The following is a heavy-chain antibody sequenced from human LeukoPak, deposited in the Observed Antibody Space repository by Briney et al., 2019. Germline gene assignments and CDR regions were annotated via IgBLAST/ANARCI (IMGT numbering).Heavy chain of an antibody. CDR1: GFTFSSYG. CDR2: ISYDGSNK. CDR3: AKDLGSSSDY. Sequence: RSLRLSCAASGFTFSSYGMHWVRQAPGKGLEWVAVISYDGSNKYYADSVKGRFTISRDNSKNTLYLQMNSLRAEDTAVYYCAKDLGSSSDYWGQGTLDTVSS. D-gene: IGHD6-6*01. V-gene: IGHV3-30*18. J-gene: IGHJ4*02.